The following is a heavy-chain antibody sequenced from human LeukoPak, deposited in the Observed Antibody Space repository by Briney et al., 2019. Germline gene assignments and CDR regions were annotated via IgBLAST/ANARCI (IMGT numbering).Heavy chain of an antibody. CDR2: IYSGGST. Sequence: PGGSLRLSCAASGFTVSSNYMSWVRQAPGKGLEWVSVIYSGGSTYYADSVKGRFTISRDNSKNTLYLQMNSLRAEDTAVYYCAREVYYYDSSWVDYWGQGTLVTVSS. CDR1: GFTVSSNY. J-gene: IGHJ4*02. D-gene: IGHD3-22*01. CDR3: AREVYYYDSSWVDY. V-gene: IGHV3-53*01.